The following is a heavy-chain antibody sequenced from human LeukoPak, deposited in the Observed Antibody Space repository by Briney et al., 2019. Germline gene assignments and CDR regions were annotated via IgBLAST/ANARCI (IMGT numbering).Heavy chain of an antibody. Sequence: SQTLSLTCAVSGGSISSGGYSRSWIRQPPGKGLEWIGYIYHSGSTYYNPSLKSRVTISVDRSKNQFSLKLSSVTAADTAVYYRARSGKDMGNAFDIWGQGTMVTVSS. CDR1: GGSISSGGYS. CDR2: IYHSGST. J-gene: IGHJ3*02. D-gene: IGHD2-15*01. V-gene: IGHV4-30-2*01. CDR3: ARSGKDMGNAFDI.